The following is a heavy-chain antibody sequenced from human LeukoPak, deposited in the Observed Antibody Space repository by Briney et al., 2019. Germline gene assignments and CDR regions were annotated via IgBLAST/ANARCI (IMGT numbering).Heavy chain of an antibody. CDR2: ISYDGSNK. V-gene: IGHV3-30-3*01. Sequence: PGRSLRLSCAASGFTFSSYAMHWVRQAPGKGLEWVAVISYDGSNKYYADSVKGRFTISRDNSKNTLYLQMNSLRAEDTAVYYCARAFYDSNLDYWGQGTLVTVSS. D-gene: IGHD3-22*01. CDR3: ARAFYDSNLDY. J-gene: IGHJ4*02. CDR1: GFTFSSYA.